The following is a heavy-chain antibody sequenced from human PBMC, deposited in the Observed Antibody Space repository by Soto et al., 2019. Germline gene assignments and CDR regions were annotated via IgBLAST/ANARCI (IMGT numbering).Heavy chain of an antibody. CDR3: ARDYRSSWDY. J-gene: IGHJ4*02. D-gene: IGHD6-13*01. Sequence: GASVKFSCKASGYTFTSYAIHWVRQAPGHMLECLVWINAGNGWTRYXXEFQDRVXXTMDTSGSTTXVELSXLRSEETSVYYCARDYRSSWDYWRQGTQVTVSS. CDR2: INAGNGWT. V-gene: IGHV1-3*01. CDR1: GYTFTSYA.